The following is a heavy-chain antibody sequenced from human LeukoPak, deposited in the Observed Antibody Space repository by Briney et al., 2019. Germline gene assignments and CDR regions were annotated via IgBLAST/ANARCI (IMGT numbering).Heavy chain of an antibody. D-gene: IGHD3-10*01. V-gene: IGHV3-21*04. CDR2: ITSSRNYI. J-gene: IGHJ4*02. CDR3: AKDMAAYYYASGNIDY. Sequence: SGGSLRLSCAASGVTFSASNMNWVRQAPGKGLEWVSSITSSRNYIYYADSVRGRFTISRDNSKNSLYLQMNSLRADDTSLYYCAKDMAAYYYASGNIDYWGQGTLVTVSS. CDR1: GVTFSASN.